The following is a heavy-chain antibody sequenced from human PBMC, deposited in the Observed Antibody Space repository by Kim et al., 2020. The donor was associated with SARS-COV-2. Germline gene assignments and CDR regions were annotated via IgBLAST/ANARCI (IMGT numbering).Heavy chain of an antibody. CDR2: IYYSGST. CDR1: GGSISSYY. Sequence: SETLSLTCTVSGGSISSYYWSWIRQPPGKGLEWIGYIYYSGSTNYNPSLKSRVTISVDTSKNQFSLKLSSVTAADTAVYYCARQERWIQLSQGWYDPWGQGALVTVSS. D-gene: IGHD5-18*01. V-gene: IGHV4-59*08. J-gene: IGHJ5*02. CDR3: ARQERWIQLSQGWYDP.